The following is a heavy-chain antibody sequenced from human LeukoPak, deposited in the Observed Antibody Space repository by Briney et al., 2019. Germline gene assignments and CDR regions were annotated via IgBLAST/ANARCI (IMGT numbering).Heavy chain of an antibody. CDR2: INPSGGST. Sequence: GASVKVSCKASGYTFTSYYMHWVRQAPGQGLEWMGIINPSGGSTNYAQKFQGRVTITTDESTSTAYMELSSLRSEDTAVYYCARRKAAGTGYYYYYMDVWGKGTTVTVSS. D-gene: IGHD6-13*01. J-gene: IGHJ6*03. CDR1: GYTFTSYY. V-gene: IGHV1-46*01. CDR3: ARRKAAGTGYYYYYMDV.